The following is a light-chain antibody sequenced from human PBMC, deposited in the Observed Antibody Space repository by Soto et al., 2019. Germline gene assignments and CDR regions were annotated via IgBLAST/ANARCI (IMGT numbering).Light chain of an antibody. J-gene: IGKJ5*01. CDR1: QSININ. CDR3: QQYDNWPIT. V-gene: IGKV3-15*01. Sequence: EIGMTQSPAALSVSPGERASLSCMASQSININLAWYQQKPGQAPRLLIYGASTRATGLPARFSGSGSGTEFTLIISSLQSEDSAVYYCQQYDNWPITFGQGTRLEI. CDR2: GAS.